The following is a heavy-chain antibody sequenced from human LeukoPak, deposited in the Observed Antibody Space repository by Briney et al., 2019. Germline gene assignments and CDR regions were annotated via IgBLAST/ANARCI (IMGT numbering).Heavy chain of an antibody. D-gene: IGHD1-26*01. V-gene: IGHV1-69*04. J-gene: IGHJ4*02. CDR2: IIPILGIA. CDR1: GGTFSSYA. Sequence: SVKVSCKASGGTFSSYAISWVRRAPGQGLEWMGRIIPILGIANYAQKFQGRVTITADKSTSTAYMELSSLRSEDTAVYYCARAGGSYYYFDYWGQGTLVTVSS. CDR3: ARAGGSYYYFDY.